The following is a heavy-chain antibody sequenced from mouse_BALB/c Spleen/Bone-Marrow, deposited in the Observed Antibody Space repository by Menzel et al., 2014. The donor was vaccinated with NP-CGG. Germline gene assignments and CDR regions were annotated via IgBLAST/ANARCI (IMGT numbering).Heavy chain of an antibody. V-gene: IGHV1-4*01. CDR1: GYTFTSYR. Sequence: QVQLQQSGAELAKPGASVKMSCKASGYTFTSYRMHWIKQRPGQGLEWIGYINPSTGYTEYNQKFKDKATLTADKSSSTAYMQLSSLTSEDSAVYYCARGYYGSSLVYWGQGTLVTVSA. D-gene: IGHD1-1*01. CDR2: INPSTGYT. J-gene: IGHJ3*01. CDR3: ARGYYGSSLVY.